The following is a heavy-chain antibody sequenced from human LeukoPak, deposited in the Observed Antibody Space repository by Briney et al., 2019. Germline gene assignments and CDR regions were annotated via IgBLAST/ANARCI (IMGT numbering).Heavy chain of an antibody. CDR3: ARGPTLGGATILDY. D-gene: IGHD1-26*01. V-gene: IGHV3-23*01. Sequence: PGGSLRLSCAASGFTFSNYAMSWVRQAPGKGLEWVSAISGSGGRTYYADSVKGRFTISRDNSKNTLYLQMNSLRAEDTAMYYCARGPTLGGATILDYWGQGTLVTVSS. J-gene: IGHJ4*02. CDR2: ISGSGGRT. CDR1: GFTFSNYA.